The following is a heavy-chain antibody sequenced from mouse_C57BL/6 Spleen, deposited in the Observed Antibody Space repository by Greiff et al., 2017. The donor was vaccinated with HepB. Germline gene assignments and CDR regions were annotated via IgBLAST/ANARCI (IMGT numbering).Heavy chain of an antibody. CDR1: GYAFSSYW. Sequence: VQGVESGAELVKPGASVKISCKASGYAFSSYWMNWVKQRPGKGLEWIGQIYPGDGDTNYNGKFKGKATLTADKSSSTAYMQLSSLTSEDSAVYFCARGGTTVPYAMDYWGQGTSVTVSS. V-gene: IGHV1-80*01. J-gene: IGHJ4*01. CDR2: IYPGDGDT. D-gene: IGHD1-1*01. CDR3: ARGGTTVPYAMDY.